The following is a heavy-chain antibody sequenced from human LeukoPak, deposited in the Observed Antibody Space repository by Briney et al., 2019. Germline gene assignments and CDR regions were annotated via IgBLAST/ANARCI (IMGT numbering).Heavy chain of an antibody. V-gene: IGHV4-4*07. Sequence: SETLSLTCTVSGGSISSYYWSWIRQPAGKGLEWIGRIYTSGSTNYNPSLKSRVTMSVDTSKNQFSLKLSSVTAADTAVYYCARGGTGYQGRRNWFGPWGQGTLVTVSS. CDR3: ARGGTGYQGRRNWFGP. J-gene: IGHJ5*02. D-gene: IGHD3-9*01. CDR1: GGSISSYY. CDR2: IYTSGST.